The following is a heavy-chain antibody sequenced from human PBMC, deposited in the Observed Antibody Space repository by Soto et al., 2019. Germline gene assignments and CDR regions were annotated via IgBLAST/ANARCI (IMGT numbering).Heavy chain of an antibody. CDR2: IKEDGIEE. D-gene: IGHD2-8*01. Sequence: EVQLVESGGGLVQPGGSLRLSCAASGFNFNTYWMIWARQAPGKVLEWVASIKEDGIEEFYVDSVRGRFTIARDNAKKSLYMQMNSLRAEDTAIYYFARDGQTNRGFRRNDYRRQGTLVTVS. CDR3: ARDGQTNRGFRRNDY. CDR1: GFNFNTYW. V-gene: IGHV3-7*01. J-gene: IGHJ4*01.